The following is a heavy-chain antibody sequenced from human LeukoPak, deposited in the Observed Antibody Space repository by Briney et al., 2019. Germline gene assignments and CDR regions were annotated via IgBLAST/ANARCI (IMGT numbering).Heavy chain of an antibody. Sequence: PSQTLSLTCTVSGGSISSGGYYWSWIRQHPGKGLEWIGYIYYSGSTYYNPSLKSRVTISVDTSKNQFSLKLSSVTAADTAVYYCARGVAARPYYFDYWGQGTLVTVSS. CDR3: ARGVAARPYYFDY. D-gene: IGHD6-6*01. J-gene: IGHJ4*02. CDR1: GGSISSGGYY. CDR2: IYYSGST. V-gene: IGHV4-31*03.